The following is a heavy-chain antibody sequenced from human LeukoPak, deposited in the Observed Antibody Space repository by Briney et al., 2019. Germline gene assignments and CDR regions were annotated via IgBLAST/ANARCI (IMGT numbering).Heavy chain of an antibody. CDR3: ARGDGFRTVDY. CDR1: GFTFSSYW. D-gene: IGHD1-1*01. Sequence: PGGSLRLSCAASGFTFSSYWMSWVRQVPGKGLEWVANIKPDGSEKYFVDSVKGRFTISRDNAKNSLYLQMNSLRAEDTAVYYCARGDGFRTVDYWGQGTLVTVSS. CDR2: IKPDGSEK. J-gene: IGHJ4*02. V-gene: IGHV3-7*01.